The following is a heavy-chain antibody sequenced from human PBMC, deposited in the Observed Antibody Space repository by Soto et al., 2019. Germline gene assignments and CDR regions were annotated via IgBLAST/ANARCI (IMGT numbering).Heavy chain of an antibody. V-gene: IGHV3-30*18. CDR2: ISHDGGNE. D-gene: IGHD2-21*02. CDR3: AKDPSSGDTRGEFDF. Sequence: QVHLEESGGGVVQPGRSLRLSCAASGFSFSTYGMHWVRQAPGKGLEWVAVISHDGGNEYYADSVKGRFTISRDSSKNTVYLQMNNVRAEDTAVYYCAKDPSSGDTRGEFDFWGLGTLVTVSS. CDR1: GFSFSTYG. J-gene: IGHJ2*01.